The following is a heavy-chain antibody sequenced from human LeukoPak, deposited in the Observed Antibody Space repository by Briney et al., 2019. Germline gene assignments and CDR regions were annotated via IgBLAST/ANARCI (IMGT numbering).Heavy chain of an antibody. Sequence: SQTLSLTCTVSGGSISSGDYSWSWIRQPPGQGLEWIGYIYYSGSTYYNPSLKSRVTISVDTSKNQFSLKLSSVTAADTAVYYCARGYPYDSSGYYYNYYYGMDVWGQGTTVTVSS. J-gene: IGHJ6*02. V-gene: IGHV4-30-4*01. CDR2: IYYSGST. CDR1: GGSISSGDYS. D-gene: IGHD3-22*01. CDR3: ARGYPYDSSGYYYNYYYGMDV.